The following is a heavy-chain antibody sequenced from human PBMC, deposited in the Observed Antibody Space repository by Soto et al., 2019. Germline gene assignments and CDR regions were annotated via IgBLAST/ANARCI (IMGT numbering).Heavy chain of an antibody. CDR3: AKDRGSGSNSPYYHGMDV. CDR1: GFTFSTYG. V-gene: IGHV3-30*18. D-gene: IGHD1-26*01. Sequence: QVQLVESGGGVVQPGRSLRLSCAASGFTFSTYGMHWVRQAPGKGLEWVAVISYDGSNKYYADSVKGRFTISKHNSKDAIYQKMNSLRAEDTNMYYCAKDRGSGSNSPYYHGMDVWGQGTTVTVSS. J-gene: IGHJ6*02. CDR2: ISYDGSNK.